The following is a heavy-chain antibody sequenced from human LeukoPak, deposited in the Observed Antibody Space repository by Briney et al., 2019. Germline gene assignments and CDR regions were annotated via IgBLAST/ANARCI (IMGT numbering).Heavy chain of an antibody. V-gene: IGHV3-9*01. CDR1: GFTFDDYA. J-gene: IGHJ4*02. D-gene: IGHD6-19*01. Sequence: AGGSLTLSCAASGFTFDDYAMHRVRQAPGKGLEWVSGISWNSGSIGYADSVKGRFTISRDNAKNSLYLQMNSLRAEDTALYYCAKDKGRGWFTYFHYWGQGTLVTVSS. CDR2: ISWNSGSI. CDR3: AKDKGRGWFTYFHY.